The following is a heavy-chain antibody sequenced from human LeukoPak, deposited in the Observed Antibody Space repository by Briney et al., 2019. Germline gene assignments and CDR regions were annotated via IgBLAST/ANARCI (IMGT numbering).Heavy chain of an antibody. CDR1: RGTFSSYA. Sequence: ASVKVSCKASRGTFSSYAISWVRQAPGQGLEWMGGIIPIFGTANYAQNFQGRVTITTDESTSTAYMELSSLRSEDTAVYYCARAYDSSGYYSAYWGQGTLVTVSS. CDR2: IIPIFGTA. D-gene: IGHD3-22*01. CDR3: ARAYDSSGYYSAY. J-gene: IGHJ4*02. V-gene: IGHV1-69*05.